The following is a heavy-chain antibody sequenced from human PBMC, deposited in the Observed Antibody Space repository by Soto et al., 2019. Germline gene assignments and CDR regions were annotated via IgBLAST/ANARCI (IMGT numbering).Heavy chain of an antibody. Sequence: PGGSLRLSCPASGFTFSSYAMHWVRQAPGKGLEWVAVISYDGSNKYYADSVKGRFTISRDNSKNTLYLQMNSLRAEDTAVYYCAVXFTNYDSSGYYVKAFDIWGQGTMVTVSS. D-gene: IGHD3-22*01. J-gene: IGHJ3*02. CDR1: GFTFSSYA. CDR2: ISYDGSNK. V-gene: IGHV3-30-3*01. CDR3: AVXFTNYDSSGYYVKAFDI.